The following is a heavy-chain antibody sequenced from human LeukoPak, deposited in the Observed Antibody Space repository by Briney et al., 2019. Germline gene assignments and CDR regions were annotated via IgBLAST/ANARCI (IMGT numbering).Heavy chain of an antibody. CDR2: ISAYNGNT. Sequence: ASMKVSCKASGYTFTSYGISWVRQAPGQGLEWMGWISAYNGNTNYAQKLQGRVTMTTDTSTSTAYMELRSLRSDDTAVYYCARAQWLAHHDAFDIWGQGTMVTVSS. D-gene: IGHD6-19*01. CDR3: ARAQWLAHHDAFDI. CDR1: GYTFTSYG. J-gene: IGHJ3*02. V-gene: IGHV1-18*01.